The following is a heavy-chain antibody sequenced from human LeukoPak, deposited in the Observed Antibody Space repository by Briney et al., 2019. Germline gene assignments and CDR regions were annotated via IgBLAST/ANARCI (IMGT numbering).Heavy chain of an antibody. Sequence: ASVKVSCKASGYTFTGYYMHWVRQAPGQGLEWMGRINPNSGGTNYAQKFQGRVTMTRDTSISTAYMELSRLRSDDTAVYCCARVGAETYYYDSSGYRPFDYWGQGTLVTVSS. CDR1: GYTFTGYY. CDR3: ARVGAETYYYDSSGYRPFDY. V-gene: IGHV1-2*06. CDR2: INPNSGGT. D-gene: IGHD3-22*01. J-gene: IGHJ4*02.